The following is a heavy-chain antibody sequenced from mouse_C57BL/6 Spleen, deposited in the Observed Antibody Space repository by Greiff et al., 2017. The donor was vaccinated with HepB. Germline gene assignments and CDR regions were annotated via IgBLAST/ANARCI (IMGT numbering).Heavy chain of an antibody. D-gene: IGHD1-1*01. V-gene: IGHV1-26*01. CDR2: INPNNGGT. CDR3: ARRGYYGSRGHWYFDV. Sequence: EVQLQQSGPELVKPGASVKISCKASGYTFTDYYMNWVKQSHGKSLEWIGDINPNNGGTSYNQKFKGKATLTVDKSSSTAYMELRSLTSEDSAVYYCARRGYYGSRGHWYFDVWGTGTTVTVSS. CDR1: GYTFTDYY. J-gene: IGHJ1*03.